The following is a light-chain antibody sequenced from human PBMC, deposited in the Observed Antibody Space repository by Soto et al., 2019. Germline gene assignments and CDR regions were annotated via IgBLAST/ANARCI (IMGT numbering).Light chain of an antibody. CDR3: SSYTSSSFVV. CDR2: EVS. J-gene: IGLJ2*01. Sequence: QSVLTQPASVSGSPGQSITISCTGTSSDVGGYNYVSWYQQHPGKAPKLMIYEVSNRPSGVSNRFSGSKSGNTASLTISGLQAEDEADYYCSSYTSSSFVVFGVGTKVTVL. CDR1: SSDVGGYNY. V-gene: IGLV2-14*01.